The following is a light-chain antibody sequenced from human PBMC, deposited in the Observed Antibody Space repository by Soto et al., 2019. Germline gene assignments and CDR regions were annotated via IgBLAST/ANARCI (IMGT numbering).Light chain of an antibody. Sequence: QSVLTQPPSVSEAPRQRVTISCSGSSSNIGNNAVNWYQQLPGKAPKLLIYYDDLLPSGVSDRFSGSKSGTSASLAISGLQSEDEADYYCAAWDDSLNGPVFGGGNKLTVL. CDR3: AAWDDSLNGPV. CDR2: YDD. J-gene: IGLJ2*01. CDR1: SSNIGNNA. V-gene: IGLV1-36*01.